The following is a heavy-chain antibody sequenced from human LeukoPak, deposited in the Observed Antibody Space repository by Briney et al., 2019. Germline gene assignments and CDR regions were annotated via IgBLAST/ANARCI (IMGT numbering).Heavy chain of an antibody. CDR3: AGGPPEDTSSGY. CDR2: MRPKKSDT. J-gene: IGHJ4*02. D-gene: IGHD3-22*01. Sequence: ASVKVSCKASGYSFTTYDINWVRQAPGQGLEWMGWMRPKKSDTGYARKFQDRVTLTWNISTDPAYMELNSLTAEDTAVYFCAGGPPEDTSSGYWGQGTLVTVSS. V-gene: IGHV1-8*01. CDR1: GYSFTTYD.